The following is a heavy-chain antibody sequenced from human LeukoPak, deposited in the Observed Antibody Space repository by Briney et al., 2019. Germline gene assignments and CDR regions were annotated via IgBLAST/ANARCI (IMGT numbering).Heavy chain of an antibody. CDR3: ARGMLVNEWLLDN. V-gene: IGHV1-2*04. CDR1: GYTFTGYY. D-gene: IGHD3-3*01. CDR2: INPNSGGT. J-gene: IGHJ4*02. Sequence: ASVTVSCTASGYTFTGYYMHWVRQAPGQGLEWMGWINPNSGGTNYAQKFQGWVTMTRDTSISTAYMELSRLRSDDTAVYYCARGMLVNEWLLDNWGQGTLVTVSS.